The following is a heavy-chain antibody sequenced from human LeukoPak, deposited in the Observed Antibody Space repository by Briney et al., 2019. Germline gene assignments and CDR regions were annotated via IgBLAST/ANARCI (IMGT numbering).Heavy chain of an antibody. CDR2: INHSGST. D-gene: IGHD4-11*01. V-gene: IGHV4-34*01. Sequence: AETLSLTCAVYGGSFSGYYWSWIRQPPGKGLEWIGEINHSGSTNYNPSLKGRVTISVDTSKNQFSLKLSSVTAADTAVYYCARTPTTVPNLDAFDIWGQGTMHPVSS. CDR1: GGSFSGYY. CDR3: ARTPTTVPNLDAFDI. J-gene: IGHJ3*02.